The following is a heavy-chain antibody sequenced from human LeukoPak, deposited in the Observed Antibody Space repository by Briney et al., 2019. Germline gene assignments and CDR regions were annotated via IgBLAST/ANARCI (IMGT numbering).Heavy chain of an antibody. D-gene: IGHD3-22*01. CDR1: GYSINSGYY. Sequence: SETLSLTCTVSGYSINSGYYWGWIRQPPGKGLEWIGSIYHSGSTYYNPSLKSRVTISVATSKNQFSLKLSSVTAADSAVYYCARSFYDSSGYFAAEYFHHWGQGTLVTVSS. V-gene: IGHV4-38-2*02. J-gene: IGHJ1*01. CDR3: ARSFYDSSGYFAAEYFHH. CDR2: IYHSGST.